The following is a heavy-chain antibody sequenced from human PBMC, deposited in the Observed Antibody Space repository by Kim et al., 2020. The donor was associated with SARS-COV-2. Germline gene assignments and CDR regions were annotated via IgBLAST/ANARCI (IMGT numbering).Heavy chain of an antibody. V-gene: IGHV3-15*01. CDR1: GFTFSNAW. CDR2: IKRKTDGGTT. CDR3: TTDLSTRSDIVVVPAAIRGWFDP. D-gene: IGHD2-2*02. J-gene: IGHJ5*02. Sequence: GGSLRLSCAASGFTFSNAWMSWVRQAPGKGLEWVGRIKRKTDGGTTDYAAPVKGRLTISRDDSKNTLYLQMNSLKTEDTAVYYCTTDLSTRSDIVVVPAAIRGWFDPWGQGTLVTVSS.